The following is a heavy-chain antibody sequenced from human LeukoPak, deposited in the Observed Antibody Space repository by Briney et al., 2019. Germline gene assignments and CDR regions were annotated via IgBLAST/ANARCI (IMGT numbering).Heavy chain of an antibody. CDR1: GGSISSYY. Sequence: PSETQTLTCTASGGSISSYYWSWIRQPPGKGLEWIGYIYYSGSTNYNPSLKSRVTISVDTSKNQFSLKLTSVTAADTAVYYCARDSRMHSSSGTWFDPWGQGTLVTVSS. J-gene: IGHJ5*02. CDR3: ARDSRMHSSSGTWFDP. CDR2: IYYSGST. V-gene: IGHV4-59*01. D-gene: IGHD6-13*01.